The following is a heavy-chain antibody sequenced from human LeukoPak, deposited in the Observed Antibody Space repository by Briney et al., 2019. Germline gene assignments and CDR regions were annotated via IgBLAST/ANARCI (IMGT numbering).Heavy chain of an antibody. CDR3: ARPRDDSSGYYWYAFDI. Sequence: GGSLRLSCAASGFTFSSYAMHWVRQAPGKGLEWVAVISYDGSNKYYADSVKGRFTISRDNSKNTLYLQMNSLRAEDTAVYYCARPRDDSSGYYWYAFDIWGQGTMVTVSS. V-gene: IGHV3-30-3*01. CDR1: GFTFSSYA. D-gene: IGHD3-22*01. CDR2: ISYDGSNK. J-gene: IGHJ3*02.